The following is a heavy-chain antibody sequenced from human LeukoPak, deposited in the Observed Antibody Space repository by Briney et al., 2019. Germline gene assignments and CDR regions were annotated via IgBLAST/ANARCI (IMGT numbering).Heavy chain of an antibody. CDR3: AKDRGVVVAAPYYFDY. D-gene: IGHD2-15*01. V-gene: IGHV3-48*01. CDR1: GFTFSSSA. CDR2: ISSSSSTI. J-gene: IGHJ4*02. Sequence: GGSLRLSCAASGFTFSSSAMSWVRQAPGKGLEWVSYISSSSSTIYYADSVKGRFTISRDNAKNSLYLQMNSLRAEDTAVYYCAKDRGVVVAAPYYFDYWGQGTLVTVSS.